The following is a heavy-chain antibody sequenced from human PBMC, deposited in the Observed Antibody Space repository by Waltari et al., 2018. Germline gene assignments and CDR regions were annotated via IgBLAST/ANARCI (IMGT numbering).Heavy chain of an antibody. J-gene: IGHJ4*02. D-gene: IGHD2-15*01. CDR1: GGSISSSSYY. CDR2: IYYSGST. V-gene: IGHV4-39*07. CDR3: ARVSEYCSGGSCYGLDY. Sequence: QLQLQESGPGLVKPSETLSLTCTVSGGSISSSSYYWGWIRQPPGKGLEGIGSIYYSGSTYYNPSLKSRVTISVDTSKNQFSLKLSSVTAADTAVYYCARVSEYCSGGSCYGLDYWGQGTLVTVSS.